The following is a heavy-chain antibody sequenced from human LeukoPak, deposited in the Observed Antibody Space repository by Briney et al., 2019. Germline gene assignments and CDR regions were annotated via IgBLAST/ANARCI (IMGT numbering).Heavy chain of an antibody. J-gene: IGHJ6*01. CDR3: AKGLVAATHYYYGMDV. V-gene: IGHV3-30*18. CDR2: ISYDGSNK. D-gene: IGHD2-15*01. Sequence: GGSLRLSCAASGFTFSSYGMHWVRQAPGKGLEWVAVISYDGSNKYYADSVKGRFTISRDNSKNTLYLQMNSLRAEDTAVYYCAKGLVAATHYYYGMDVWGQGTTVTVSS. CDR1: GFTFSSYG.